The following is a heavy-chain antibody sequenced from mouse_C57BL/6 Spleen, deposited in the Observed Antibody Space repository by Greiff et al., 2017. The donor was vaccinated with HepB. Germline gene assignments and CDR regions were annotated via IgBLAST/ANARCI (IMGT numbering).Heavy chain of an antibody. J-gene: IGHJ2*01. Sequence: QVQLKQSGAELARPGASVKLSCKASGYTFTSYGISWVKQRTGQGLEWIGEIYPRSGNTYYNEKFKGKATLTADKSSSTAYMELRSLTSEDSAVYFCARGPSLLRQDYWGQSTTLTVSS. V-gene: IGHV1-81*01. CDR2: IYPRSGNT. CDR1: GYTFTSYG. CDR3: ARGPSLLRQDY. D-gene: IGHD1-2*01.